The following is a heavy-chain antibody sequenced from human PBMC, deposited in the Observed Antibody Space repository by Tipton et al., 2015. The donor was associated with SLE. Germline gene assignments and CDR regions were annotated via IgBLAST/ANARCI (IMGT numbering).Heavy chain of an antibody. CDR2: INSDGSST. V-gene: IGHV3-74*01. Sequence: SLRLSCAASGFTFSSYWIHWVRQAPGKGLVWVSRINSDGSSTSYADSVKGRFTISRDNSKNTLYLQMNSLRAEDAAVYYCTREVSDDYGMDGGGQGTTVTVSS. CDR3: TREVSDDYGMDG. CDR1: GFTFSSYW. J-gene: IGHJ6*02.